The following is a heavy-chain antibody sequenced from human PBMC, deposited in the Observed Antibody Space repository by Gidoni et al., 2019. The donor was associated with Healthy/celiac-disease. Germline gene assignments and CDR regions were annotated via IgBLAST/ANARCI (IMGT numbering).Heavy chain of an antibody. CDR3: ARDRMWLQPSGAFDI. J-gene: IGHJ3*02. CDR1: GFTFSSYW. Sequence: EVQLVESGGGLVQPGGSLRLSCAASGFTFSSYWMSWVRQAPGKGLEWVANIKQDGSEKYYVDSVKGRFTISRDNAKNSLYLQMNSLRAEDTAVYYCARDRMWLQPSGAFDIWGQGTMVTVSS. V-gene: IGHV3-7*03. CDR2: IKQDGSEK. D-gene: IGHD3-22*01.